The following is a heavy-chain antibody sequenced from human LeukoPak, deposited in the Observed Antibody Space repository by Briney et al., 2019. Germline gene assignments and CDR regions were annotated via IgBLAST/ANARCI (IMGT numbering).Heavy chain of an antibody. J-gene: IGHJ4*02. D-gene: IGHD1-26*01. CDR2: VHLSGAS. CDR1: GGSISSTNW. V-gene: IGHV4-4*02. CDR3: TRESGAFSPFGF. Sequence: PSETQALICGVSGGSISSTNWWSWVRQPPGKGLEWIGEVHLSGASNYNPSLKSRVNMSIDKSKNQLSLELTSVTAADTAIYYCTRESGAFSPFGFWGQGTLVTVSS.